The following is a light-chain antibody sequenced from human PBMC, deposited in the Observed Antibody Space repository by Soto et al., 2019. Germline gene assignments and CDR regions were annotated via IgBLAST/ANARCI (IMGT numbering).Light chain of an antibody. CDR3: SSYAGSYTYV. CDR1: SSDVGGYNH. V-gene: IGLV2-11*01. J-gene: IGLJ1*01. Sequence: QSALTQPRSVFGSPGQSVAISCTGTSSDVGGYNHVAWYQQHPGKAPKLMIFDVNKRPSWVPDRFSGSKSGNTASLTISGLQAEDEADYYCSSYAGSYTYVFATGTKLTVL. CDR2: DVN.